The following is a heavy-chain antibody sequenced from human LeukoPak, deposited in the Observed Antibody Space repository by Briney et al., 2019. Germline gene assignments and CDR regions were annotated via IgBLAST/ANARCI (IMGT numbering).Heavy chain of an antibody. CDR3: ARGGTSYGDYVKWALDY. D-gene: IGHD4-17*01. Sequence: PSETLSLTCTVSGGSISSYYWSWIRQPPGKGLEWIGYIYYSGSTYYNPSLKSGVTISVDTSKNQFSLKLSSVTAADTAVYYCARGGTSYGDYVKWALDYWGQGTLVTVSP. J-gene: IGHJ4*02. CDR2: IYYSGST. V-gene: IGHV4-59*12. CDR1: GGSISSYY.